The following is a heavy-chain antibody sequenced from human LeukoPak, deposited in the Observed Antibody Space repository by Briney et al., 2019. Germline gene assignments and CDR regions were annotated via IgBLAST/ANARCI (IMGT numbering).Heavy chain of an antibody. V-gene: IGHV4-59*01. J-gene: IGHJ4*02. CDR1: GGSISSYY. D-gene: IGHD3-3*02. CDR3: ARGLLDDY. CDR2: IYYSGST. Sequence: KPSETLSLTCTVSGGSISSYYWSWIRQPPGKGLEWIGNIYYSGSTNYNPSLKSRVTISVDTSKNQFSLKLSSVTAADTAVYYCARGLLDDYWGQGTLVTVSS.